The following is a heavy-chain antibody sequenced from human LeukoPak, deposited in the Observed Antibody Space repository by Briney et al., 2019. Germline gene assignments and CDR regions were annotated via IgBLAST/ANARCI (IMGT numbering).Heavy chain of an antibody. J-gene: IGHJ4*02. CDR3: ARDRYSDSSGLIGY. D-gene: IGHD3-22*01. CDR1: GFTFSDYY. Sequence: GGSLRLFCAASGFTFSDYYMSWIRQAPGKGLEWVSYISSSGSTIYYADSVKGRFTISRDNAKNSLYLQMNSLRAEDTAVYYCARDRYSDSSGLIGYWGQGTLVTVSS. V-gene: IGHV3-11*01. CDR2: ISSSGSTI.